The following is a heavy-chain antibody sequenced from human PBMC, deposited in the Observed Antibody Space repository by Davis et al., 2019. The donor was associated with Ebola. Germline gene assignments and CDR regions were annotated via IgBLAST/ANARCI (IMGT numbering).Heavy chain of an antibody. CDR3: ARGCSGDY. Sequence: ASVKVSCKASGYTLSHYSVNWVRQAPGQGLEWMGWINTNTGNSTFAQAFTGRFVFYVDSSVNTAYLQINSLRSEDSGVYYCARGCSGDYWGQGTLVTVSP. CDR1: GYTLSHYS. J-gene: IGHJ4*02. CDR2: INTNTGNS. D-gene: IGHD2-8*01. V-gene: IGHV7-4-1*02.